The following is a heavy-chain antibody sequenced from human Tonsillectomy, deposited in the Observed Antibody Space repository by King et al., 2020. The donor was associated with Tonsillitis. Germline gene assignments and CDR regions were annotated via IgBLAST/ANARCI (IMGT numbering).Heavy chain of an antibody. CDR2: ISYDGSNK. CDR3: VRVTGYCSGGSCYSFDY. Sequence: VQLVESGGGVVQPGRSLRLSCAASGFSFSTYDMHWVRQAPGKGLEWVAVISYDGSNKYYADSVKGRFSISRDNSKNTLYLQMNSLRAEDTAVYYCVRVTGYCSGGSCYSFDYWGQGTLVTVSS. D-gene: IGHD2-15*01. V-gene: IGHV3-33*05. CDR1: GFSFSTYD. J-gene: IGHJ4*02.